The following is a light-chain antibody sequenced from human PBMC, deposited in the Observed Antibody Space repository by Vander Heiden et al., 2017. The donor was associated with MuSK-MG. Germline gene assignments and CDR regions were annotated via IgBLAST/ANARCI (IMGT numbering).Light chain of an antibody. CDR2: QDS. V-gene: IGLV3-1*01. CDR1: KLGDKY. Sequence: QPPSVSVSPGQTASITCSGDKLGDKYACWYQQKPGQYPVLVIYQDSKRPSGIPERFSGSNSGNTATLTISGTQAMDEADYYCQAWDSSTVVFGGGTKLTVL. CDR3: QAWDSSTVV. J-gene: IGLJ2*01.